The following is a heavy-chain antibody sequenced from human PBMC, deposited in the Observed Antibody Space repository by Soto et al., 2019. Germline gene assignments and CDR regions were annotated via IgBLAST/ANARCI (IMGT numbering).Heavy chain of an antibody. J-gene: IGHJ6*02. V-gene: IGHV3-7*01. CDR1: GFTFSSYW. D-gene: IGHD4-4*01. Sequence: EVQLVESGGGLVQPGGSLRLSCAASGFTFSSYWMSWVRQAPGKGLEWVANIKQDGSEKYYVDSVKGRFTISRDNAKNSLYLQMNSLRAEDTAVYYCARMGMTTVTTYYYGMDVWGQGTTVTVSS. CDR3: ARMGMTTVTTYYYGMDV. CDR2: IKQDGSEK.